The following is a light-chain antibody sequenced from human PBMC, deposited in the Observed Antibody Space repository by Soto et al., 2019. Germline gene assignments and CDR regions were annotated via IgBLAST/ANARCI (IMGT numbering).Light chain of an antibody. Sequence: DIVMTQSPDSLAVSLGERATINCRSSQTILYTSINKNSLAWYQQKPGQPPTLLIYWASTRESGVPDRFSGSGSGTDFTLTISSLQAEDVAVYYCQQYYSSPYTVGQGTKLGIK. V-gene: IGKV4-1*01. J-gene: IGKJ2*01. CDR2: WAS. CDR1: QTILYTSINKNS. CDR3: QQYYSSPYT.